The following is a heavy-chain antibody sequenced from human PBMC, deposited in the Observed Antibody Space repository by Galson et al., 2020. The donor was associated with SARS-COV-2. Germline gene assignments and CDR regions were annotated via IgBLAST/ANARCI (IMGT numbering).Heavy chain of an antibody. Sequence: ASVKVSCKASGYTFTGYYMHWVRQAPGQGLEWMGWINPNSGGTNYAQKFQGWVTMTRDTSISTAYMELSRLRSDDTAVYYCAREGGDYSKSPVLGYWGQGTLVTVSS. CDR1: GYTFTGYY. D-gene: IGHD4-4*01. CDR3: AREGGDYSKSPVLGY. V-gene: IGHV1-2*04. CDR2: INPNSGGT. J-gene: IGHJ4*02.